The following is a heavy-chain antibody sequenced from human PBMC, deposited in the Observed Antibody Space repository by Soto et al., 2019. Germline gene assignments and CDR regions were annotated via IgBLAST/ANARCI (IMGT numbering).Heavy chain of an antibody. V-gene: IGHV1-18*01. Sequence: ASVKVSCKASGYTFTSYGISWVRQAPGQGLGWMGWISAYNGNTNYAQKLQGRVIMTTDTSTSTAYMELRSLRSDDTAVYYCARDQHYDFWSGPNPHYGMDVWGQGTTVTVSS. J-gene: IGHJ6*02. D-gene: IGHD3-3*01. CDR2: ISAYNGNT. CDR1: GYTFTSYG. CDR3: ARDQHYDFWSGPNPHYGMDV.